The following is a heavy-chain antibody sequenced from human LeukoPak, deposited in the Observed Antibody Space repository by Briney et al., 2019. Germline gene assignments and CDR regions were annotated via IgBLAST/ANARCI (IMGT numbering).Heavy chain of an antibody. V-gene: IGHV3-23*01. Sequence: GGSQRLSCAASGFTFSNYAMSWVRQAPGKGLEWVSAISGRPSYADAVKGRFTISRDNSKNTLYLQVNSLRAEDTAVYYCAKALDYWYFDYWGQGTLGTVSS. D-gene: IGHD2/OR15-2a*01. CDR3: AKALDYWYFDY. CDR2: ISGRP. J-gene: IGHJ4*02. CDR1: GFTFSNYA.